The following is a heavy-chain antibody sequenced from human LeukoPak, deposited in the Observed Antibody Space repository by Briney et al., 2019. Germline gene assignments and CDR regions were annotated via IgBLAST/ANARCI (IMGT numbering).Heavy chain of an antibody. Sequence: GGSLRLSCAASGFTFSSYAMSWVRQAPGKGLEWVSSISASGGATYSADSVKGRFTISRDNTKNSLYLQMNSLRAEDAAVFYCARDQYDTWSRRGNFDSWGQGTLVIVSS. CDR1: GFTFSSYA. CDR2: ISASGGAT. CDR3: ARDQYDTWSRRGNFDS. J-gene: IGHJ4*02. D-gene: IGHD3/OR15-3a*01. V-gene: IGHV3-23*01.